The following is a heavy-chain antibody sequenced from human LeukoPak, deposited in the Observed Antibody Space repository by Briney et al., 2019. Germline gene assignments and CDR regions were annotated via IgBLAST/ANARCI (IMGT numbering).Heavy chain of an antibody. D-gene: IGHD1-7*01. CDR3: ARDKAGTTSGYFDY. J-gene: IGHJ4*02. V-gene: IGHV3-33*01. CDR1: GFTFSSYG. Sequence: GGSLRLSCAASGFTFSSYGMHWDRQAPGKGLEWVAVIWHYGSNKYYADSVKGRLTISRDNSTNTLYLQMTSLRAEDTAVSYCARDKAGTTSGYFDYWGQGTLVTVSS. CDR2: IWHYGSNK.